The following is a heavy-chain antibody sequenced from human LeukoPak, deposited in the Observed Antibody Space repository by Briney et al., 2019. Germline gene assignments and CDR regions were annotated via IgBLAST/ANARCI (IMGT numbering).Heavy chain of an antibody. CDR3: ARDKTMIVVVTYYYGMDV. J-gene: IGHJ6*02. CDR2: ISYDGSNK. Sequence: GGSLRLSCAASGFTFSSYAMHWVRQAPGKGLEWVAVISYDGSNKYYADSVKVRFTISSDNSKNTLYLQMNSLRAEDTAVYYCARDKTMIVVVTYYYGMDVWGQGTTVTVSS. D-gene: IGHD3-22*01. CDR1: GFTFSSYA. V-gene: IGHV3-30-3*01.